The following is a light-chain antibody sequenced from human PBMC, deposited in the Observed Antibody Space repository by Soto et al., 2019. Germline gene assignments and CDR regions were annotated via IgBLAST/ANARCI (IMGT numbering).Light chain of an antibody. CDR2: SAS. CDR3: LLYYGGGWV. J-gene: IGLJ3*02. V-gene: IGLV7-43*01. CDR1: TGAITRGYY. Sequence: QAVVTQEPSLTVSPGGTVTLTCASSTGAITRGYYPNWFQQKPGQVPRPLIYSASNKHSWTPARFSGSLLGGKAALTLSGVQPEDEAEYYCLLYYGGGWVFGGGTKLTVL.